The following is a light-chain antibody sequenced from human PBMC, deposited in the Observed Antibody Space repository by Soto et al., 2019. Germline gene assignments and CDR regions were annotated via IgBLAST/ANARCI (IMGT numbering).Light chain of an antibody. V-gene: IGKV1-39*01. J-gene: IGKJ4*01. CDR1: QTIITY. CDR2: AAS. CDR3: QQTKSAPLT. Sequence: IQMTQSPSSVSASVGDRVTIACRAGQTIITYLNWYQQKPGDAPKLLISAASNLQSGVPSRFSGSGSGTDFTLTISSLQPEDFAPYYCQQTKSAPLTFGGGTKVEIK.